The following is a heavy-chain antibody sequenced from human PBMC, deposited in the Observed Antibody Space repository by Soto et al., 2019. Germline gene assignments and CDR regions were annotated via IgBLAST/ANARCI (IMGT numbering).Heavy chain of an antibody. D-gene: IGHD3-10*01. J-gene: IGHJ4*02. CDR2: ISGFNGKT. V-gene: IGHV1-18*01. CDR1: GYTFTSTD. CDR3: ARDLDGSGSYYTDF. Sequence: ASVKVSCKASGYTFTSTDISWVRQAPGQGPEWMGWISGFNGKTNYAQKFQGRVTMTTDTSTTTAYMEVRSLTSDDTAVYYCARDLDGSGSYYTDFWGQGTLVTVSS.